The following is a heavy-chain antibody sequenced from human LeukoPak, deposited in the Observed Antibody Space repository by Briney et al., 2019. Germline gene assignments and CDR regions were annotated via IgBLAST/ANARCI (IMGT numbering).Heavy chain of an antibody. Sequence: PGGSLRLSCAASGFTFSSYAMSWVRQAPGKGLEWVTAISGSGGSTYYADSVKGRFTISRDNSKNTLYLQMNSLRAEDTAVYYCAKERTMFGVPIISYWGQGNLVTVSS. CDR3: AKERTMFGVPIISY. CDR2: ISGSGGST. J-gene: IGHJ4*02. D-gene: IGHD3-3*01. CDR1: GFTFSSYA. V-gene: IGHV3-23*01.